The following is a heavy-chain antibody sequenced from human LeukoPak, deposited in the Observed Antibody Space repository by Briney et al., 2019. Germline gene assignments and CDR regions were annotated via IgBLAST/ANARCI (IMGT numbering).Heavy chain of an antibody. J-gene: IGHJ6*03. V-gene: IGHV4-34*01. CDR2: INHSGST. Sequence: SETLSLTCAVYGGSFSGYYWSWIRQPPGKGLEWIGEINHSGSTNCNPSLKSRVTISVDTSKNQFSLKLSSVTAADTAVYYCARFPGGAEYRHYYYMDVWGTGTTVTVSS. CDR3: ARFPGGAEYRHYYYMDV. D-gene: IGHD1-14*01. CDR1: GGSFSGYY.